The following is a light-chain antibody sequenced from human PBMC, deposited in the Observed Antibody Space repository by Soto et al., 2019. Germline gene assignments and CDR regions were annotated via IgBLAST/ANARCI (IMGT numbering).Light chain of an antibody. CDR1: QVMSSW. V-gene: IGKV1D-12*01. Sequence: DIQMTQSPSSVSAAVGERVTITCRASQVMSSWLAWYQQKPGKAPKLLSFAASTLQRGVPSRFSGSGSRTDFTLTITSLQPEDIGTYYCQQTDTLPSTFGQGTRLEIK. CDR3: QQTDTLPST. CDR2: AAS. J-gene: IGKJ5*01.